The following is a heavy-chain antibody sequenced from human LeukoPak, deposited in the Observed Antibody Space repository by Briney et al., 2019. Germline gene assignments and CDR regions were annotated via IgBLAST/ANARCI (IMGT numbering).Heavy chain of an antibody. CDR2: IYYSGST. Sequence: SETLFLTCTVSGGSISSYYWSWIRQPPGKGLVWIGDIYYSGSTNYNPSLKSRVTISVDTSKNQFSLRLSSVTAADTAVYYSARLASGSYGPLTPFDYWGQGTLVTVSS. V-gene: IGHV4-59*08. D-gene: IGHD1-26*01. CDR3: ARLASGSYGPLTPFDY. J-gene: IGHJ4*02. CDR1: GGSISSYY.